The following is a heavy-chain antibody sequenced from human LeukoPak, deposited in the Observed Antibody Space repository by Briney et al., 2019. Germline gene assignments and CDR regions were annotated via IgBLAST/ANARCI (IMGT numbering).Heavy chain of an antibody. D-gene: IGHD3-22*01. CDR3: ARTREGGYDSSGYYSQPDAFDI. Sequence: PGGSLRLSCAASGFTFSSYSMNWVRQAPGKGLESVSSISSSSSYIYYADSVKGRFTISRDNAKNSLYLQMNSLRAEDTAVYYCARTREGGYDSSGYYSQPDAFDIWGQGTMVTVSS. J-gene: IGHJ3*02. CDR1: GFTFSSYS. CDR2: ISSSSSYI. V-gene: IGHV3-21*01.